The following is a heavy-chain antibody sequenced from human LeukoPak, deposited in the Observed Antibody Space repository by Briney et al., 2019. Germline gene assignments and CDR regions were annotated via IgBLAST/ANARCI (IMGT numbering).Heavy chain of an antibody. CDR3: ARNENSGWGYFDY. CDR1: RFTFNSYA. V-gene: IGHV3-23*01. CDR2: IGGSNGIT. D-gene: IGHD5-12*01. J-gene: IGHJ4*02. Sequence: GGSLRLSCAASRFTFNSYAMSWVRQAPGKGLEWVSVIGGSNGITFYVGSVKGRFTISRDNSKDTLYLQMSSLRAEDTAVYYCARNENSGWGYFDYWGQGTLVTVPS.